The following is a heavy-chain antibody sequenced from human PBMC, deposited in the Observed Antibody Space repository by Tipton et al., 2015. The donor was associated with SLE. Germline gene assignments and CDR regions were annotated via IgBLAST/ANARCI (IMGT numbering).Heavy chain of an antibody. Sequence: TLSLTCTVSGGSISSGGYYWSWIRQHPGKGLEWIGYIYYSGSTNYNPSLKSRVTISVDTSKNQFSLKLSSVTAADTAVYYCARGGYCSGGSCYSLLYWGQGTLVTVSS. CDR2: IYYSGST. V-gene: IGHV4-61*08. J-gene: IGHJ4*02. D-gene: IGHD2-15*01. CDR1: GGSISSGGYY. CDR3: ARGGYCSGGSCYSLLY.